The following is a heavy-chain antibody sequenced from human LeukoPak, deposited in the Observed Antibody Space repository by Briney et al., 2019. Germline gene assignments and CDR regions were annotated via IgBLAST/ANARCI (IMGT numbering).Heavy chain of an antibody. CDR3: AREYCSGGSCPTFQH. J-gene: IGHJ1*01. V-gene: IGHV1-2*02. CDR1: GYTFIDFY. Sequence: GASVKVSCKASGYTFIDFYLHWVRQAPGQGLEWMGWINPNSGGANYAQKFQDRVTMTRDTAISTAYMELSRLKSDDTAVYYCAREYCSGGSCPTFQHWGQGTLVTVSS. D-gene: IGHD2-15*01. CDR2: INPNSGGA.